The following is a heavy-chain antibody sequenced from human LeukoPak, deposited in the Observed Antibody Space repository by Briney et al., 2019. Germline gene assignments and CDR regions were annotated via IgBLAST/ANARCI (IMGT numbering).Heavy chain of an antibody. CDR3: AREHYGDFQH. J-gene: IGHJ1*01. Sequence: PSQTLSLTCTVSGGSITSDNYYWSWIRQPPGKGLEWIGYIYHSGSTYYNPSLKSRVTISVDRSKNQFSLKLSSVTAADTAVYYCAREHYGDFQHWGQGTLVTVS. CDR2: IYHSGST. CDR1: GGSITSDNYY. D-gene: IGHD4-17*01. V-gene: IGHV4-30-2*01.